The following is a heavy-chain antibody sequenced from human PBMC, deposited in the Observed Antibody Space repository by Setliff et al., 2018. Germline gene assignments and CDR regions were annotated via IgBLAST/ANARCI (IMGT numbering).Heavy chain of an antibody. CDR2: ISPSGST. CDR1: GASISRGGYY. D-gene: IGHD1-20*01. J-gene: IGHJ6*03. Sequence: SETLSLTCTVSGASISRGGYYWTWIRQPAGKALEWTGHISPSGSTNYNPSLKSRVAMSVDTSKNQVSLKLTSVTAADTAVYYSARDHRPYRASGVNNSHFYYMDVWGEGTTVTVSS. CDR3: ARDHRPYRASGVNNSHFYYMDV. V-gene: IGHV4-61*09.